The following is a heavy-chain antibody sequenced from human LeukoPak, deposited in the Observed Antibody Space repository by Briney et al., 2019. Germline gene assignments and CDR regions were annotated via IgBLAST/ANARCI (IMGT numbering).Heavy chain of an antibody. Sequence: ASVKVSCKASGYTFTSYDINWVRQATGQGLEWMGWMNPNSGNTGYAQKFQGRVTITRNTSISTAYMELSSLRSEDTAVYYCARGYEYSSPEGFDYWGQGTLVTVSS. J-gene: IGHJ4*02. CDR2: MNPNSGNT. CDR3: ARGYEYSSPEGFDY. V-gene: IGHV1-8*03. CDR1: GYTFTSYD. D-gene: IGHD6-6*01.